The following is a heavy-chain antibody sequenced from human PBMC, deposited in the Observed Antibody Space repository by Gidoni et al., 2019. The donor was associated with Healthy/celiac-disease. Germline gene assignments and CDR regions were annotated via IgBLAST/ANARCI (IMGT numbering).Heavy chain of an antibody. CDR1: GNSFTSYW. Sequence: EVQLVQSGEEVKKPGESLRISCKGYGNSFTSYWISWVRQMPGKGLEWLGRIDPIDSYTNSSPSFQGHVTISADKSISTAYLQWSSLKASDTAMYYCARVLFGGYGQPWGQGTLVTVSS. CDR3: ARVLFGGYGQP. CDR2: IDPIDSYT. D-gene: IGHD5-18*01. V-gene: IGHV5-10-1*03. J-gene: IGHJ4*02.